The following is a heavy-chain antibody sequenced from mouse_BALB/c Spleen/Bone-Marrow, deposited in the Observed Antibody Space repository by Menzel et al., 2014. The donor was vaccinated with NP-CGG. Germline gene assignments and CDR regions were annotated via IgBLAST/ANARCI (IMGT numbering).Heavy chain of an antibody. V-gene: IGHV1-5*01. CDR3: SKGSYYRCDGLQDY. Sequence: EVHLVESGTVLARPGTSVKMSCKASGYTFTNYWMHYIKQRPGQGLEWIGAIYPGSSDTSYNQNFKGKAKLTAVTSTTTAYMELSSLTNEDSAVYYCSKGSYYRCDGLQDYWGQGTSVTVSS. CDR1: GYTFTNYW. D-gene: IGHD2-14*01. J-gene: IGHJ4*01. CDR2: IYPGSSDT.